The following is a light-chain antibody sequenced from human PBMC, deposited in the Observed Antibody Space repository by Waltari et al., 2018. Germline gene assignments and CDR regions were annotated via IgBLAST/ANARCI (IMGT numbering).Light chain of an antibody. J-gene: IGKJ2*01. CDR3: QQYRMTPVT. V-gene: IGKV3-20*01. CDR1: ESVDDL. CDR2: DAS. Sequence: EVLLTHSPGTLSLSPGDRATLSCRASESVDDLLAWYQQKPGQAPRLLIHDASTRATGIPGRFRGSGSGTDFTLTISRLEAGDFALYYCQQYRMTPVTFGQGTKVEIK.